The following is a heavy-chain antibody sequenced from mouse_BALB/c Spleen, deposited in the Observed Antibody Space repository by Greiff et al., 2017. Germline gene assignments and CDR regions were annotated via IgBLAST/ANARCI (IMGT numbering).Heavy chain of an antibody. J-gene: IGHJ4*01. V-gene: IGHV1-9*01. D-gene: IGHD2-4*01. Sequence: QVQLQQSGAELMKPGASVKISCKATGYTFSSYWIEWVKQRPGHGLEWIGEILPGSGSTNYNEKFKGKATFTADTSSNTDYMQLSSLTSEDAAVYYCARAGMSTREYAMDYRGQGTSVTVSS. CDR3: ARAGMSTREYAMDY. CDR1: GYTFSSYW. CDR2: ILPGSGST.